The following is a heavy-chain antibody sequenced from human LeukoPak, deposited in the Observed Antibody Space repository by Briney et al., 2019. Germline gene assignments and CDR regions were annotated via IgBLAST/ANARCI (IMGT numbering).Heavy chain of an antibody. CDR3: AKDGTKWLRFVGY. CDR1: GFTFSSYA. Sequence: GGSLRLSCAASGFTFSSYAMSWVRQAPGKGLEWVSAISGGGGSTYYADSVKGRFTISRDNTKNTLYLQMNSLRAEDTAVYYCAKDGTKWLRFVGYWGQGTLVAVSS. D-gene: IGHD5-12*01. V-gene: IGHV3-23*01. CDR2: ISGGGGST. J-gene: IGHJ4*02.